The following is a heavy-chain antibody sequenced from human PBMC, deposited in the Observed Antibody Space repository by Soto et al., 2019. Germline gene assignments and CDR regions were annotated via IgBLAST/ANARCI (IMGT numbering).Heavy chain of an antibody. J-gene: IGHJ6*02. CDR2: IYYSGST. CDR1: GGSISSSSYY. Sequence: SETLSLTCTVSGGSISSSSYYWGWIRQPPGKGLEWIGSIYYSGSTYYNPSLKSRVTISVDTSKNQFSLSLSSVTAADTAVYYCATSLSSSSPNYYYYYGMDVWGQGTTVTVSS. V-gene: IGHV4-39*01. D-gene: IGHD6-6*01. CDR3: ATSLSSSSPNYYYYYGMDV.